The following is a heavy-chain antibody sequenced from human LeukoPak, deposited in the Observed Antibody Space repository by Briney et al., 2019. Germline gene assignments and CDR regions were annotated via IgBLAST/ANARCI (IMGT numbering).Heavy chain of an antibody. CDR1: GFTFSSYS. CDR2: ISSSSSSTI. V-gene: IGHV3-48*01. CDR3: AREVPPHIVYYGMDV. J-gene: IGHJ6*02. D-gene: IGHD5-12*01. Sequence: PGGSLRLSCAASGFTFSSYSMNWVRQAPGKGLEWVSYISSSSSSTIYYADSVKGRFTISRDNAKNSLYLQMNSLRAEDTAVYYCAREVPPHIVYYGMDVWGQGTTVTVSS.